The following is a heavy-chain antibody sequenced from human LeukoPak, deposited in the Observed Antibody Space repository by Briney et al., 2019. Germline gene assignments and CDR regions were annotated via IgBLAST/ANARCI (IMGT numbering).Heavy chain of an antibody. Sequence: SETLSLTCTVSSGSISSGSYYWSWIRQPAGKGLEWVGRTHTSGTTNYNPSLESRVTVSVDTSKNQFSLKLISATAAATAVYYCGRDRGGGVFDSWGQGILVTVSS. D-gene: IGHD2-8*01. V-gene: IGHV4-61*02. CDR2: THTSGTT. J-gene: IGHJ4*02. CDR3: GRDRGGGVFDS. CDR1: SGSISSGSYY.